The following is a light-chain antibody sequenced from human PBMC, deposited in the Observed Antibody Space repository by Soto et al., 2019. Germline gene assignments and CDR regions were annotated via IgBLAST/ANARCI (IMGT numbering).Light chain of an antibody. V-gene: IGKV1-6*01. CDR2: GAS. Sequence: AIQVTQSPTSLSASVGDRVTITCRSSQDIRNYLGWYQQKPGKAPQLLIYGASSLQRGVSSRFSGSGFGTDFTFTISSLQPEDSATYYCLQYRSHFWTFGQGTKVDIK. CDR1: QDIRNY. CDR3: LQYRSHFWT. J-gene: IGKJ1*01.